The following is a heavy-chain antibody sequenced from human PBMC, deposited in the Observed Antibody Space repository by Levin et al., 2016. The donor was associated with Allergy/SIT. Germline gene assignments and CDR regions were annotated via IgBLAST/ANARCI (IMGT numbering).Heavy chain of an antibody. CDR1: GFTFSDYW. V-gene: IGHV3-7*03. D-gene: IGHD3-16*01. CDR2: IKEDGREQ. Sequence: GGSLRLSCAASGFTFSDYWMNWVRQAPGKGLEWVANIKEDGREQYYVDSVKGRFTISRDNAKNSLYLQMNSLRAEDTAVYYCARDRFRLDHLYGADVWGQGTTVTASS. J-gene: IGHJ6*02. CDR3: ARDRFRLDHLYGADV.